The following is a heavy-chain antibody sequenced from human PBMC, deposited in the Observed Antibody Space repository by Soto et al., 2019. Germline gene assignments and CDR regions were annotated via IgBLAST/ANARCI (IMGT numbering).Heavy chain of an antibody. V-gene: IGHV3-48*03. CDR1: GFTFSSYE. CDR2: ISSSGSTI. CDR3: ARVGGSYFGSA. J-gene: IGHJ5*02. Sequence: GGSLRLSCAASGFTFSSYEMNWVRQAPGKGLEWVSYISSSGSTIYYADSVKGRFTISRDNAKNSLYLQMNSLRAEDTAVYYCARVGGSYFGSAWGQGTLVTVSS. D-gene: IGHD1-26*01.